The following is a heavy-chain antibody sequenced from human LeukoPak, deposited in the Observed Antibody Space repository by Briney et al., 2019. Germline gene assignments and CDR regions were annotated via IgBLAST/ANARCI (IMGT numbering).Heavy chain of an antibody. CDR1: GGSFSGYY. CDR2: INHSGST. J-gene: IGHJ4*02. CDR3: ARSLPDYDILTGSFLD. D-gene: IGHD3-9*01. V-gene: IGHV4-34*01. Sequence: SETLSLICAVYGGSFSGYYWSWIRQPTGKGLEWIGEINHSGSTNYNPSLKSRVTISVDTSKNQFSLKLSSVTAADTAVYYCARSLPDYDILTGSFLDWGQGTLVTVSS.